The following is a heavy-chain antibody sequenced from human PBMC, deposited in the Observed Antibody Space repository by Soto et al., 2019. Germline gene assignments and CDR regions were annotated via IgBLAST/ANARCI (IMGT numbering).Heavy chain of an antibody. CDR2: IYYSGST. CDR1: GGSISSYY. CDR3: ARVGSSEDKFAYYYYYYYMDV. V-gene: IGHV4-59*01. D-gene: IGHD1-26*01. Sequence: SETLSLTCTVSGGSISSYYWSWIRQPPGKGLEWIGYIYYSGSTNYNPSLKSRVTISVDTSKNQFSLKLSSVTAADTAVYYCARVGSSEDKFAYYYYYYYMDVWGKGTTVTVSS. J-gene: IGHJ6*03.